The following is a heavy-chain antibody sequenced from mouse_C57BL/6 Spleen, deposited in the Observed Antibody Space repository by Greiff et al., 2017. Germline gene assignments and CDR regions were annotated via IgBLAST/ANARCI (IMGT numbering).Heavy chain of an antibody. CDR3: ARSTGFYAMDY. Sequence: EVMLVESGGGLVKPGGSLKLSCAASGFTFSDYGMHWVRQAPEKGLEWVAYISSGSSTIYYADTVKGRFTISRDNAKNTLFLQMTSLRSEDTAMYYCARSTGFYAMDYWGQGTSVTVSS. CDR2: ISSGSSTI. V-gene: IGHV5-17*01. D-gene: IGHD1-1*01. CDR1: GFTFSDYG. J-gene: IGHJ4*01.